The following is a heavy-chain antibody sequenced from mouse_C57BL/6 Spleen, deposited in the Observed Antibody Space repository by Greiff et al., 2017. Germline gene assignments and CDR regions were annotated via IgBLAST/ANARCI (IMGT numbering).Heavy chain of an antibody. CDR3: AGGGWGEYYFDY. J-gene: IGHJ2*01. Sequence: EVKLMESGGDLVKPGGSLKLSCAASGFTFSSYGMSWVRQTPDKRLEWVGTISSGGSYTYYPDSVKGRFTISRDTAKNTLYLQMSSLKSEATALYYCAGGGWGEYYFDYWGQGTTLTVSS. CDR1: GFTFSSYG. CDR2: ISSGGSYT. V-gene: IGHV5-6*01. D-gene: IGHD3-3*01.